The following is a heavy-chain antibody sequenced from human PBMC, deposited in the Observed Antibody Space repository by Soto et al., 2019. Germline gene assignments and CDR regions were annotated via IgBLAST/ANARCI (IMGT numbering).Heavy chain of an antibody. J-gene: IGHJ6*02. CDR2: IKSKTDGGTT. CDR1: GFTFSNAW. V-gene: IGHV3-15*01. CDR3: TTWATPYDYYYYGMDV. D-gene: IGHD3-16*01. Sequence: GGSLRLSCAASGFTFSNAWMSWVRQAPGKGLEWVGRIKSKTDGGTTDYAAPVKGRFTISRDDSKNTLYLQMNSLKTEDTAVYYCTTWATPYDYYYYGMDVWGQGTTVTVSS.